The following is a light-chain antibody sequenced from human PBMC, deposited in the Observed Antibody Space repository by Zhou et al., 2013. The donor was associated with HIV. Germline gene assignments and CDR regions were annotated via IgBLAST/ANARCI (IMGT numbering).Light chain of an antibody. Sequence: IVLTQSPGTLSLSPGERATLSCRPSLSVSSRLLAWYQQKPGQAPRLLIYDASNRATGIPARFSGSGSGTDFTLTISSLEPEDFAIYYCQRRSNWPPLFTFGPGTKVDIK. CDR3: QRRSNWPPLFT. J-gene: IGKJ3*01. V-gene: IGKV3D-20*02. CDR2: DAS. CDR1: LSVSSRL.